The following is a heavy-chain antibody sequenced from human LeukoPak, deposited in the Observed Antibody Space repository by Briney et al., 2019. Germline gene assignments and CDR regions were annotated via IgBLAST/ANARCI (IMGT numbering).Heavy chain of an antibody. D-gene: IGHD3-16*01. CDR1: GGSISSSSYY. J-gene: IGHJ6*03. V-gene: IGHV4-39*07. Sequence: SETLSLTCTVSGGSISSSSYYWVWIRQPPGKGLEWIGSIYYSGSTYYNPSLKSRVTISVDTSKNQFSLKLSSVTAADTAVYYCARETSQKGAHYMDVWGKGTTITISS. CDR2: IYYSGST. CDR3: ARETSQKGAHYMDV.